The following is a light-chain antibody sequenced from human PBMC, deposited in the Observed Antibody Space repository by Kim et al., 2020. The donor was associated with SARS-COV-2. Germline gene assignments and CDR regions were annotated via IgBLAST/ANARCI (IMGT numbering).Light chain of an antibody. CDR2: AAS. CDR3: QQSYSTPRT. CDR1: QSISSY. J-gene: IGKJ1*01. V-gene: IGKV1-39*01. Sequence: AAVGDRVTITGRASQSISSYLNWYQQKPGKAPKLLIYAASSLQSGVPSRFSGSGSGTDFTLTISSLQPEDFATYYCQQSYSTPRTFGQGTKVDIK.